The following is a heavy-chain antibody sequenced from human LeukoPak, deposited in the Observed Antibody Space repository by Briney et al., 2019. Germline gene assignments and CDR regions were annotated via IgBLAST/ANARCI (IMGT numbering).Heavy chain of an antibody. J-gene: IGHJ6*03. V-gene: IGHV1-69*05. CDR1: GGTFSSYA. D-gene: IGHD4-11*01. CDR2: IIPIFGTA. CDR3: ALTVTHTTYYYYYMDV. Sequence: GASVKVSCKASGGTFSSYAISWVRQAPGQGLEWMGGIIPIFGTANYAQKFQGRVTITTDESTSTAYMELSSLRSEDTAVYYCALTVTHTTYYYYYMDVWGKGTTVTVSS.